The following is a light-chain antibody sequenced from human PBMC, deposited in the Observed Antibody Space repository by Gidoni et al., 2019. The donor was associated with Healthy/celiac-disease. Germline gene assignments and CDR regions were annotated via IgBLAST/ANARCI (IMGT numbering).Light chain of an antibody. Sequence: GQSITISCTGTSSDVGGYNYVSWYQQHPGKAPKLMIYYVSNRPSGVSNRFSGSKSGNTASLTISGPQAEDEADYYCSSYTSSSTLYVVFGGGTKLPVL. V-gene: IGLV2-14*04. CDR3: SSYTSSSTLYVV. J-gene: IGLJ2*01. CDR1: SSDVGGYNY. CDR2: YVS.